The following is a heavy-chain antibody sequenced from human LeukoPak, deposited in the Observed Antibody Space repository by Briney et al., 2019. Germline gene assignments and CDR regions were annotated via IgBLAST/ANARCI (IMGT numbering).Heavy chain of an antibody. Sequence: GGSLRLSCAVSGFTFSGYAMSWVRQAPGKGLEWVSAISGSGASTCYADSVIGRFTISSDNSKNSLYLQMNSLRAEDTAVYNCARRSDVRSFDYWGQGTLVTVSS. D-gene: IGHD6-6*01. CDR1: GFTFSGYA. CDR2: ISGSGAST. CDR3: ARRSDVRSFDY. V-gene: IGHV3-23*01. J-gene: IGHJ4*02.